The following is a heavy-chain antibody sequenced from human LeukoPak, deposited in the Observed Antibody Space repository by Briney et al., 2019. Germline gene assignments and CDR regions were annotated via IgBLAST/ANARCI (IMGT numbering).Heavy chain of an antibody. CDR2: INHSGST. CDR1: GGSFSGYY. Sequence: SETLSLTCAVYGGSFSGYYWSWLRQPPGKGLEWIVEINHSGSTNYNPSLKSRVTISVDTSKNQFSLKLSSVTAADTAVYYCARQRGRAAAGRNYYYYYMDVWGKGTTVTISS. D-gene: IGHD6-13*01. J-gene: IGHJ6*03. CDR3: ARQRGRAAAGRNYYYYYMDV. V-gene: IGHV4-34*01.